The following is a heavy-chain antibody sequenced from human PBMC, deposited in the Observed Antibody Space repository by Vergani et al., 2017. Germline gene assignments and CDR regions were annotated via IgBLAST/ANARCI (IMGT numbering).Heavy chain of an antibody. CDR2: IYYSWST. V-gene: IGHV4-30-4*01. J-gene: IGHJ4*02. Sequence: QVQLQESGPGLVKPSQTLSLTCTVSGGSISSGDYYWSWIRQPPGKGLEWIGYIYYSWSTYYNPSLKSRVTISVETSKNQFSLKLSSVTAADTAVYYCARARRDYYGSGSYFARFDYWGQGTLVTVSS. CDR3: ARARRDYYGSGSYFARFDY. CDR1: GGSISSGDYY. D-gene: IGHD3-10*01.